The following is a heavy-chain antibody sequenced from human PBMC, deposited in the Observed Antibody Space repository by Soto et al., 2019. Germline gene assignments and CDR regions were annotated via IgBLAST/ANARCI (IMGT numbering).Heavy chain of an antibody. CDR2: IIPLTETP. V-gene: IGHV1-69*13. D-gene: IGHD3-22*01. CDR1: GGTFSNYA. CDR3: VRATYFSDSSGYTRCLDY. J-gene: IGHJ4*02. Sequence: SVKVSCKASGGTFSNYAISWVRQAPGHGLEWVGGIIPLTETPVYAQTVQGRLTITADEITSAAYMELNSLKTEDTAVYYCVRATYFSDSSGYTRCLDYWGQGTLVTVSS.